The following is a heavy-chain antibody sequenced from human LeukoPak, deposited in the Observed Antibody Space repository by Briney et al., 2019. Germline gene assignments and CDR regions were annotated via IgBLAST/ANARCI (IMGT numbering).Heavy chain of an antibody. CDR3: AKGGEGYCSGGSCYSHYFDY. J-gene: IGHJ4*02. CDR2: ISWEGGST. V-gene: IGHV3-43D*03. Sequence: TGGSLRLSCAGSGFTFDDYAMHWVRQAPGKGLEWVSLISWEGGSTYYADSVKGRFTISRDNSKNSLSLQMNSLRAEDTALYYCAKGGEGYCSGGSCYSHYFDYWGQGTLVTVSS. D-gene: IGHD2-15*01. CDR1: GFTFDDYA.